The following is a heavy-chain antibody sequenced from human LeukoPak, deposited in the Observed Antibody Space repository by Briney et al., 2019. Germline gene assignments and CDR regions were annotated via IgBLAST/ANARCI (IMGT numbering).Heavy chain of an antibody. CDR3: AKGGAAAGPRTFDY. V-gene: IGHV3-23*01. J-gene: IGHJ4*02. D-gene: IGHD6-13*01. CDR2: ISGSGGST. Sequence: GGSLRLSCAASGFTFSSYAMSWVRQAPGKGLEWVSAISGSGGSTYYADSVKGRFTISTDNSKNTLYLKMNSLRAEDTAVYYCAKGGAAAGPRTFDYWGQGTLVTVSS. CDR1: GFTFSSYA.